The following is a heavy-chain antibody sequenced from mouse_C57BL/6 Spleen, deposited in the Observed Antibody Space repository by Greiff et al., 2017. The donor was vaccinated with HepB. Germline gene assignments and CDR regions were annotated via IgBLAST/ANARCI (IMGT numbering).Heavy chain of an antibody. V-gene: IGHV5-17*01. CDR1: GFTFSDYG. D-gene: IGHD2-3*01. Sequence: EVHLVESGGGLVKPGGSLKLSCAASGFTFSDYGMHWVRQAPEKGLEWVAYISSGSSTIYYADTVKGRFTISRDNAKNTLFLQMTSLRSEDTAMYYCARRPDGYYFYYWGQGTTLTVSS. CDR2: ISSGSSTI. J-gene: IGHJ2*01. CDR3: ARRPDGYYFYY.